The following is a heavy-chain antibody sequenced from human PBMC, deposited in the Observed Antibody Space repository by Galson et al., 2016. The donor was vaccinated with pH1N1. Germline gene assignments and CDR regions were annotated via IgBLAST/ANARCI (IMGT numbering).Heavy chain of an antibody. CDR3: VRAVGGAEPH. CDR1: GFTLSSYW. V-gene: IGHV3-7*01. CDR2: MNQDGNKK. D-gene: IGHD1-26*01. Sequence: SLRLSCAASGFTLSSYWMSWVRQAPGKGLEWVANMNQDGNKKYFVDSVKGRFTISRDYSKNSLYLQMNSLRAEDTAMYYCVRAVGGAEPHWGQGTLVTVSS. J-gene: IGHJ4*02.